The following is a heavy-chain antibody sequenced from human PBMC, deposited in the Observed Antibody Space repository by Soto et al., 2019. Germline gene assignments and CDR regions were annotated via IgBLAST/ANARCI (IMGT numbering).Heavy chain of an antibody. CDR3: ERIGGKNQDY. CDR2: ICDRRNT. J-gene: IGHJ4*02. D-gene: IGHD1-1*01. CDR1: GGSISSDNC. Sequence: QVQLQESGPGLVKPSGTLSLTCAVSGGSISSDNCWSWVRQPPGKGLEWIWEICDRRNTDYKPYLKSRVSISAGRSRNQFSLTITSVNAADTAVYYCERIGGKNQDYCGQGTLVPVSS. V-gene: IGHV4-4*02.